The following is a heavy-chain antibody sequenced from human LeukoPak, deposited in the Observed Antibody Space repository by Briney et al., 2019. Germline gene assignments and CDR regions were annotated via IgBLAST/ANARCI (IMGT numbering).Heavy chain of an antibody. Sequence: PGGSLRLSCAASGFTFSSYAMSWVRQAPGKGLEWVSGSGSGGSTYYADSVKGRFTISRDNSKNTLYLQMNSLRAEDTAVYYCAKDFWGGYYPNYWGQGTLVTVSS. CDR2: SGSGGST. V-gene: IGHV3-23*01. D-gene: IGHD3-3*01. CDR3: AKDFWGGYYPNY. J-gene: IGHJ4*02. CDR1: GFTFSSYA.